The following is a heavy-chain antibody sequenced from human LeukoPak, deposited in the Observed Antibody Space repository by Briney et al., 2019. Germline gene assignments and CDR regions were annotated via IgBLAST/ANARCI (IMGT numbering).Heavy chain of an antibody. D-gene: IGHD1-26*01. J-gene: IGHJ4*02. CDR1: GGSSTNYY. CDR2: IYNSGSH. CDR3: AKGWAYFDY. V-gene: IGHV4-59*01. Sequence: SETLSLTGTGSGGSSTNYYWSWIRQPPGEGLEWIGYIYNSGSHTYNPSLKSRITISVDMSKNELCVRLTSVTAADTAVYYCAKGWAYFDYWGQGTLVTVSS.